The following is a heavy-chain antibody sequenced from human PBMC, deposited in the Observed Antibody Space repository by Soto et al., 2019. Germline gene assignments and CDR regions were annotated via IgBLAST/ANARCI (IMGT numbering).Heavy chain of an antibody. CDR1: GYSFTSYW. D-gene: IGHD6-13*01. V-gene: IGHV5-51*01. CDR2: IYPGDSDT. Sequence: GESLKISCKGSGYSFTSYWIGWVRQMPGKGLEWMGIIYPGDSDTRYSPSFQGQVTISADKSISTAYLQWSSLKASDTAMYYCARAVAGLYYYYGMDVWGQGTTVTVSS. CDR3: ARAVAGLYYYYGMDV. J-gene: IGHJ6*02.